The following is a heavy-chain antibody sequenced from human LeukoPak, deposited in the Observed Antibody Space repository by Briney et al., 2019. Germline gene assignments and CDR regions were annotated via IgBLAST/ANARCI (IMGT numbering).Heavy chain of an antibody. D-gene: IGHD5/OR15-5a*01. J-gene: IGHJ4*02. Sequence: SETLSLTCTVSGGSISSYYWGWIRQPPGKGLEWIGYIYYSGSTNYNPSLKSRVTISVDTSKNQFSLKLSSVTAADTAVYYCARPSTLYAGFDYWGQGTLVTVSS. CDR3: ARPSTLYAGFDY. CDR2: IYYSGST. V-gene: IGHV4-59*01. CDR1: GGSISSYY.